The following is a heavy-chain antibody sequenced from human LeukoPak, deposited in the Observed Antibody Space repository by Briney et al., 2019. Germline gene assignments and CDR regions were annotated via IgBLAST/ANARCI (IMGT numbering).Heavy chain of an antibody. CDR2: ISSSSSYI. CDR3: AIIWNYYDSSGYSD. Sequence: GGSLRLSCAASGFTFSSYSMNWVRQAPGKGLEWVSSISSSSSYIYYADPVKGRFTISRDNAKNSLYLQMNSLRAEDTAVYYCAIIWNYYDSSGYSDWGQGTLVTVSS. V-gene: IGHV3-21*01. D-gene: IGHD3-22*01. CDR1: GFTFSSYS. J-gene: IGHJ4*02.